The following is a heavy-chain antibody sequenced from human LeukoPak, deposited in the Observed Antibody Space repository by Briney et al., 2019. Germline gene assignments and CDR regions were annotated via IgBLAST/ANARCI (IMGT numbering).Heavy chain of an antibody. CDR3: TTSPYDSRGFADY. CDR2: IKRKSDGGTT. J-gene: IGHJ4*02. Sequence: GGSLRLSCAASGLTFSDAWMSWVRQAPGKGLEWVGRIKRKSDGGTTDYAAPVKGRFTISRDDSTTTLYLQMDSLKTEDTAVYYCTTSPYDSRGFADYWGQGTLVTVSS. CDR1: GLTFSDAW. D-gene: IGHD3-22*01. V-gene: IGHV3-15*01.